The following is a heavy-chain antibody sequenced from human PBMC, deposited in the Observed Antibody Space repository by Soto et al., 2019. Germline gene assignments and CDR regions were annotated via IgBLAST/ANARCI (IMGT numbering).Heavy chain of an antibody. CDR2: INHSGST. J-gene: IGHJ6*03. Sequence: SETLSLTCAVYGGSFSGYYWSWIRQPPGKGLEWIGEINHSGSTNYNPSLKSRVTISVDTSKNQFSLKLSSVTAADTAVYYCARGRGWYSNHYYYYYMDVWGKGTTVTVSS. V-gene: IGHV4-34*01. CDR3: ARGRGWYSNHYYYYYMDV. CDR1: GGSFSGYY. D-gene: IGHD6-19*01.